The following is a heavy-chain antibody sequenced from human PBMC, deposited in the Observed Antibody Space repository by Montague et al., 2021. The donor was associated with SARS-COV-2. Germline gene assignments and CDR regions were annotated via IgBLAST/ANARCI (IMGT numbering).Heavy chain of an antibody. Sequence: SETLSLTCTVSGDSINNYYWSWIRQPPGRGLQWIGYIYNNGGNTDYNPSLKSRVTISVDTSKNQFSLKLTSVTAADTAAYYCAMSGVSNGIDYWGQGSLVTVSS. CDR3: AMSGVSNGIDY. CDR1: GDSINNYY. D-gene: IGHD2-15*01. J-gene: IGHJ4*02. V-gene: IGHV4-59*08. CDR2: IYNNGGNT.